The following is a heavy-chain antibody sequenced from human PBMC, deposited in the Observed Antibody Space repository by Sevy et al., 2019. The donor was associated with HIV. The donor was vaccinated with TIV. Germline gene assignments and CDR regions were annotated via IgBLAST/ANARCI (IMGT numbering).Heavy chain of an antibody. J-gene: IGHJ4*02. CDR2: FDRTDIT. V-gene: IGHV3-48*02. Sequence: GGSLRLSCEASGFTLSSYTMNWVRQSPEKGLEWVATFDRTDITHYAHSVKGRGIISRDTAKNTLFLQMNSLRDDDTAMYFCVRDERAIASHFDYWGRGTLVTVSS. CDR3: VRDERAIASHFDY. D-gene: IGHD2-21*01. CDR1: GFTLSSYT.